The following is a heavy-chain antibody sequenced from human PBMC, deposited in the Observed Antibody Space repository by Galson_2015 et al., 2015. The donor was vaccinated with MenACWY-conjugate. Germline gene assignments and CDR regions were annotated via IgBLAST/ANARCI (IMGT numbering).Heavy chain of an antibody. CDR1: GFTFGDYA. V-gene: IGHV3-49*03. J-gene: IGHJ4*02. Sequence: LRLSCATSGFTFGDYAMSWFRQAPGKGLEWAGYIRSISYGGAADYAASVKGRFTISRDDSKSIAYLQMDYLKTEDTAMYYCSRDRGGGYCNKGRCYAYFDHWGQGTLVTVSS. D-gene: IGHD2/OR15-2a*01. CDR3: SRDRGGGYCNKGRCYAYFDH. CDR2: IRSISYGGAA.